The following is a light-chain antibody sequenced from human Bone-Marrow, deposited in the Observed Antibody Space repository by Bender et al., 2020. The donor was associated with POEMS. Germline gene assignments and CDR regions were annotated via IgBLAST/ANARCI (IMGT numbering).Light chain of an antibody. J-gene: IGLJ3*02. Sequence: SYVLTQPPSMSVSPGQTARITCGANNIGGESVHWYQQKPGQAPVLVVYGDSDRPSGIPGRFSGSNSGNTATLTISRVEAGDAAAYYCQVWDTSRDRPVFGGGTKLTVL. CDR3: QVWDTSRDRPV. CDR2: GDS. CDR1: NIGGES. V-gene: IGLV3-21*02.